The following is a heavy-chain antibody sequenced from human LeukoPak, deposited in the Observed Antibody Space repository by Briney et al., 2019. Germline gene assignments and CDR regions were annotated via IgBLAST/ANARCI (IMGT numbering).Heavy chain of an antibody. V-gene: IGHV3-74*01. Sequence: GGSLRLSCVASGFTFRSHWMHWVRQAPGKGLEWVSYIVNDEITTNYAESVRGRFTISRDKAKNSLYLQMNSLRVEDTAVYYCARGGWHYVFNWWGQGTLVTVSS. CDR3: ARGGWHYVFNW. J-gene: IGHJ4*02. CDR1: GFTFRSHW. CDR2: IVNDEITT. D-gene: IGHD1-7*01.